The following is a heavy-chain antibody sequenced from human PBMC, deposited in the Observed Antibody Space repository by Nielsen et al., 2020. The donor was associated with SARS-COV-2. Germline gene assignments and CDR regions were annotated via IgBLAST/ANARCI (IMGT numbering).Heavy chain of an antibody. V-gene: IGHV4-38-2*02. Sequence: SETLSPTCTVSGSSVSSGYYWGWFRQPPGKWLGWLGSIFHAGIPSYNPSLQSPVIISLDTSKNQFSLKLTSVTAADTAMYYCASYVFLGRLLYWGRGTPVTVTS. CDR2: IFHAGIP. CDR1: GSSVSSGYY. CDR3: ASYVFLGRLLY. D-gene: IGHD2-15*01. J-gene: IGHJ4*02.